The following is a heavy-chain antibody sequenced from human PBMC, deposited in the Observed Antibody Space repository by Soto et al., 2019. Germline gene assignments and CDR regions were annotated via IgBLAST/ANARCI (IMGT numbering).Heavy chain of an antibody. Sequence: GGSLRLSCAASGFSFSSAWMSWVRQTPEKGLEWVGRIKSKSDGGTTDYAAPVKGRFTISRDDSENTLYLQMNSLKTEDTAVYYCTTDRFYSLADHWGPGTLVTVSS. D-gene: IGHD4-4*01. J-gene: IGHJ4*02. CDR1: GFSFSSAW. CDR3: TTDRFYSLADH. V-gene: IGHV3-15*01. CDR2: IKSKSDGGTT.